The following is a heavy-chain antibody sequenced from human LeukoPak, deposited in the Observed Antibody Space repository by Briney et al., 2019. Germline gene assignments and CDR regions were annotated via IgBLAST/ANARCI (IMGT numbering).Heavy chain of an antibody. CDR1: GFTFSSYW. V-gene: IGHV3-74*01. Sequence: PGGSLRLSCAASGFTFSSYWMHWVRQAPGKGLVWVSRINSVGSSTSYADSVKGRFTISRDNAKNTLYLQMNSLRAEDTAVYYCARGIRRRFLYGMDVWGQGTTVTVSS. CDR2: INSVGSST. J-gene: IGHJ6*02. CDR3: ARGIRRRFLYGMDV. D-gene: IGHD3-3*01.